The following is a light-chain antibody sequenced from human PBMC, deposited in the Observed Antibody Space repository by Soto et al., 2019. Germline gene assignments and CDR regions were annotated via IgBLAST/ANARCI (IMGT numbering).Light chain of an antibody. CDR2: STN. Sequence: QAVVTQEPSFSVSPGGTVTLTCGLNSGSVSANNYPSWYQQTPGQAPRTLIYSTNTRSSGVPDRFSGSILGNKAALTITGAQADDESDYYCVLYMGSGIWVFGGGTKLTVL. V-gene: IGLV8-61*01. CDR3: VLYMGSGIWV. CDR1: SGSVSANNY. J-gene: IGLJ3*02.